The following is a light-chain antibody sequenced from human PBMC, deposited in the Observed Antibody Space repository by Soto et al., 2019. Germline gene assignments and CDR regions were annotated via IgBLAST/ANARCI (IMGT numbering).Light chain of an antibody. CDR3: SSYTNTNTWV. J-gene: IGLJ3*02. CDR2: NVS. Sequence: QLVLTQPASVSGSPGQSITISCTGTSSVSWYQHHPGKAPKLIMYNVSDRPSGVSSRFSGSKSGNTASLTISGLQADDEADYYCSSYTNTNTWVFGGGTQLTVL. CDR1: SS. V-gene: IGLV2-14*03.